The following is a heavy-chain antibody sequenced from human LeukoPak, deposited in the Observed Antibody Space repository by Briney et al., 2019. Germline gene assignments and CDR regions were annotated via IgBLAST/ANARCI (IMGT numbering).Heavy chain of an antibody. CDR3: ARAGADIVVVPAAIE. D-gene: IGHD2-2*01. CDR2: IIPIFGTA. V-gene: IGHV1-69*13. CDR1: GYTFTSYA. Sequence: SVKVSCKASGYTFTSYAISWVRQAPGQGLEWMGGIIPIFGTANYAQKFQGRVTITADESTSTAYMELSSLRSEDTAVYYCARAGADIVVVPAAIEWGQGTLVTVSS. J-gene: IGHJ4*02.